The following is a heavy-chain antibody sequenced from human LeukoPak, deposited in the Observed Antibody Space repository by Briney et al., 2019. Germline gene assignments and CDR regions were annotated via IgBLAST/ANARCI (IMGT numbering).Heavy chain of an antibody. D-gene: IGHD1-14*01. CDR3: AKVSGGGLYYDGMDV. Sequence: TEGSLRLSCAASGFTFSSYVMSWVRQAPGKGLEWVSVITGSGGSTYYADSVKGRFTISRDNSKNTLYLQMNSLRAEDTAVYYCAKVSGGGLYYDGMDVWGQGTTVTVSS. J-gene: IGHJ6*02. CDR2: ITGSGGST. V-gene: IGHV3-23*01. CDR1: GFTFSSYV.